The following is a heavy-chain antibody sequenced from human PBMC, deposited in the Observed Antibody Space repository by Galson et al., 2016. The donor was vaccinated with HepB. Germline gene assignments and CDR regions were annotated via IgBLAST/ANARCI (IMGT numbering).Heavy chain of an antibody. Sequence: ETLSLTCAVYGGSFSGYYWSWIRQPPGKGLEWIGEINHSGSTNYNPSLKSRVTISVDTSKNQFSLKLSSVTAADTAVYYCARGHSGVVIVYHYYAMDVWGRGTTVIVSS. CDR1: GGSFSGYY. J-gene: IGHJ6*02. CDR2: INHSGST. D-gene: IGHD3-3*01. V-gene: IGHV4-34*01. CDR3: ARGHSGVVIVYHYYAMDV.